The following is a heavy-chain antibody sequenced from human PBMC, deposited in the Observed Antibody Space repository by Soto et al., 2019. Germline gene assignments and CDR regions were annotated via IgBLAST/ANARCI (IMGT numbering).Heavy chain of an antibody. CDR1: AFPFRSYA. V-gene: IGHV3-23*01. CDR2: ITASADTT. CDR3: ANVCPLCDCTSTSCLGAFDI. D-gene: IGHD2-2*01. J-gene: IGHJ3*02. Sequence: GGSLRLSCAASAFPFRSYAMSWVRQVPWKGLKWVSAITASADTTYYADSVKGRFTISRDNSKNTLYLRMNSLRAAATAVSYCANVCPLCDCTSTSCLGAFDIWGKGTMVTVS.